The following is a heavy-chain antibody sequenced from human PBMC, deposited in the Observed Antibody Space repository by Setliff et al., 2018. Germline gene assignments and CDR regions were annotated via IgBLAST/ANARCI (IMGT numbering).Heavy chain of an antibody. CDR1: GASVSGNSYY. J-gene: IGHJ4*02. CDR3: ARLPNYVWGSPVDY. D-gene: IGHD3-16*01. Sequence: SETLSLTCTVSGASVSGNSYYWGLIRQPPGKGLEWIGGIFYSGRTFYNPSLKSRVTISVDTSKNQFSLTLSSVTAADTAVYYCARLPNYVWGSPVDYWGQGTLVTVSS. V-gene: IGHV4-39*01. CDR2: IFYSGRT.